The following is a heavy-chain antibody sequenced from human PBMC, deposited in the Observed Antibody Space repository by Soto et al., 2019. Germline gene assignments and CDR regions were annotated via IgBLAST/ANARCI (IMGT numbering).Heavy chain of an antibody. J-gene: IGHJ4*02. D-gene: IGHD3-3*01. Sequence: GGSLRLSCTVSGFTFSPYSMNWVRQAPGKGLEWISYISSGGDTIYYADSVRGRFTVSRDNTKNSLYLQMDSLRDEDTAVYYCARDRSTIYGVVTPIDYWGQGTLVTV. CDR2: ISSGGDTI. V-gene: IGHV3-48*02. CDR3: ARDRSTIYGVVTPIDY. CDR1: GFTFSPYS.